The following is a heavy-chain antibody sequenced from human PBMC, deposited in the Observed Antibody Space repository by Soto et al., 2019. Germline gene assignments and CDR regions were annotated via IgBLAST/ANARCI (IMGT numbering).Heavy chain of an antibody. J-gene: IGHJ5*02. CDR3: VREMGRARFDP. V-gene: IGHV3-74*01. CDR2: IKSDGSTT. Sequence: EVQRVESGGGLVQPGGSLRLSCAAAGFPFSSYWMDWYLQVPRQGMVWVSRIKSDGSTTSYADSVKGRVTISRDNAKNTLYLQMNSPRVEATALYHCVREMGRARFDPWGQGTLVTVSS. CDR1: GFPFSSYW.